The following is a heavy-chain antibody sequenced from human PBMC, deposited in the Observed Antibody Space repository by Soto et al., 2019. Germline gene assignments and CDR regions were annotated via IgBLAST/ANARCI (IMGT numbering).Heavy chain of an antibody. V-gene: IGHV3-30-3*01. CDR2: ISYDGSNK. Sequence: GGSLRRSCAASGFTFSSYAMHWVRQAPGKGLEWVAVISYDGSNKYYADSVKGRFTISRDNSKNTLYLQMNSLRAEDTAVYYCARGHYDFWSGDFDYWGQGTLVTVSS. D-gene: IGHD3-3*01. J-gene: IGHJ4*02. CDR1: GFTFSSYA. CDR3: ARGHYDFWSGDFDY.